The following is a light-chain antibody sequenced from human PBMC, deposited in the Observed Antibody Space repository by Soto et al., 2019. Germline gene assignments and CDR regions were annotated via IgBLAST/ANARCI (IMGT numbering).Light chain of an antibody. Sequence: QSALTQPASVSGSPGQSITISCTGTSSDVGGYKFVSWYQQHPGKAPKLMIYEVSNRPSGVSSRFSGSKSGNTASLTISGLQAEDEADYYCGSYTGSIYVFGPRTKVTVL. J-gene: IGLJ1*01. V-gene: IGLV2-14*01. CDR1: SSDVGGYKF. CDR2: EVS. CDR3: GSYTGSIYV.